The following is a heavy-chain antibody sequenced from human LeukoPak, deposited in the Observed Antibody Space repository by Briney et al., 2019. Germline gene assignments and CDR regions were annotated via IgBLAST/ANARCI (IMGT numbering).Heavy chain of an antibody. V-gene: IGHV3-48*01. CDR1: GFTFSSYS. D-gene: IGHD4-11*01. Sequence: GGSLRLSCAASGFTFSSYSMNWVRQAPGKGLEWVSYISSSSSTIYYADSVKGRFTISRDNAKNSLYLQMNSLRAEDTAVYYCARRQYWDYWGQGTLVTVSS. J-gene: IGHJ4*02. CDR2: ISSSSSTI. CDR3: ARRQYWDY.